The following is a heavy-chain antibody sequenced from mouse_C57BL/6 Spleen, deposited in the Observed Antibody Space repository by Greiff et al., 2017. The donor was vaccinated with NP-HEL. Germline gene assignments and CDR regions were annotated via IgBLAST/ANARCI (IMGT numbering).Heavy chain of an antibody. Sequence: EVKLMESGGGLVKPGGSLKLSCAASGFTFSDYGMHWVRQAPEKGLEWVAYISSGSSTIYYADSVKGRFPISRDNAKNTLFLQMTSLRSEDTAMYYCARRILRGDYAMDYWGQGTSVTVSS. CDR3: ARRILRGDYAMDY. J-gene: IGHJ4*01. CDR2: ISSGSSTI. D-gene: IGHD1-1*01. V-gene: IGHV5-17*01. CDR1: GFTFSDYG.